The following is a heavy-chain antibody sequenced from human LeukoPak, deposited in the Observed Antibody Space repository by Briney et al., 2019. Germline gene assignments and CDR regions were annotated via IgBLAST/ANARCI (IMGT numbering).Heavy chain of an antibody. Sequence: GGSLRLSCAASAFTFSSYSMNWVRQAPGKGLEWVSSISSSSSYIYYADSVKGRFTISRDNAKNSLYLQMNSLRAEDTAAYYCARTSSDSGYDGYWGQGTLVTVSS. V-gene: IGHV3-21*04. D-gene: IGHD5-12*01. CDR1: AFTFSSYS. CDR2: ISSSSSYI. J-gene: IGHJ4*02. CDR3: ARTSSDSGYDGY.